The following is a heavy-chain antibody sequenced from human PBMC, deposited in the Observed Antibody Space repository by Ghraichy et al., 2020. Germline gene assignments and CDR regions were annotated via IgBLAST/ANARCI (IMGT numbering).Heavy chain of an antibody. D-gene: IGHD3-22*01. CDR3: ARAEYYYDSSGYYYYFDY. CDR1: GGTFSSYA. Sequence: SVKVSCKASGGTFSSYAISWVRQAPGQGLEWMGGIIPIFGTANYAQKFQGRVTITADESTSTAYMELSSLRSEDTAVYYCARAEYYYDSSGYYYYFDYWGQGTLVTVSS. V-gene: IGHV1-69*13. CDR2: IIPIFGTA. J-gene: IGHJ4*02.